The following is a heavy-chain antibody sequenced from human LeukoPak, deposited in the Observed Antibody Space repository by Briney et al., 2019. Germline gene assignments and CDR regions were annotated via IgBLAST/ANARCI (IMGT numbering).Heavy chain of an antibody. Sequence: PGRSLRLSCAASGFTFSSYGMHWVRQAPGKGLEWVAVISYDGSNKYYADSVKGRFTISRDNSKNTPYLQMNSLRAEDTAVYYCAKDDAQTMVRGVIIPGMDVWGQGTTVTVSS. D-gene: IGHD3-10*01. J-gene: IGHJ6*02. CDR2: ISYDGSNK. CDR3: AKDDAQTMVRGVIIPGMDV. CDR1: GFTFSSYG. V-gene: IGHV3-30*18.